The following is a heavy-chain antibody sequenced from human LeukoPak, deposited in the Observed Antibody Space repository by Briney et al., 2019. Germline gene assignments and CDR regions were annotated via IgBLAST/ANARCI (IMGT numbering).Heavy chain of an antibody. CDR2: INPSGGST. Sequence: GASVKVSCKASGYTSTSYYMHWVRQAPGQGLEWMGIINPSGGSTSYAQKFQGRVTMTRDTSTSKVYMEVSSLRSEDTAVYYCARDGSTGYSYGPTYYFDYWGEGTLVSVS. CDR3: ARDGSTGYSYGPTYYFDY. CDR1: GYTSTSYY. J-gene: IGHJ4*02. V-gene: IGHV1-46*01. D-gene: IGHD5-18*01.